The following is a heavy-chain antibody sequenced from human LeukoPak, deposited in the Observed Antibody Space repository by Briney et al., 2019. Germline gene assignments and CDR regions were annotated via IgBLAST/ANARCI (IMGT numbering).Heavy chain of an antibody. V-gene: IGHV3-23*01. CDR3: AKDHPSGYYFDY. D-gene: IGHD1-14*01. CDR1: GFTFSTYA. J-gene: IGHJ4*02. CDR2: ISGSGGST. Sequence: GGSLRLSCAASGFTFSTYAMSWVRQAPGKGLEWVSAISGSGGSTFNADSVKGRFTISRDNSKNTLFLQMNSLRAEDTAIYYCAKDHPSGYYFDYWGRGTLVTVSS.